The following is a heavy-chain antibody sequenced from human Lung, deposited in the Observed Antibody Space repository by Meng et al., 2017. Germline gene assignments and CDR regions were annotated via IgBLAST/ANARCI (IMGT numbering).Heavy chain of an antibody. CDR3: ARGPTTMAHDFDY. CDR2: INHSGST. CDR1: GGSFSDYY. D-gene: IGHD4-11*01. J-gene: IGHJ4*02. V-gene: IGHV4-34*01. Sequence: VQLQQWGAGLYEPSENLSLTCVVSGGSFSDYYWSWIRQPPGKGLEWIGEINHSGSTNYNPSLESRATISVDTSQNNLSLKLSSVTAADSAVYYCARGPTTMAHDFDYWGQGTLVTVSS.